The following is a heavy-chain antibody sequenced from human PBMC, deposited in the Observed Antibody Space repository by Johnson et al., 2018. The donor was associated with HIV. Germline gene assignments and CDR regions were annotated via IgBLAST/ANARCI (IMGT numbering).Heavy chain of an antibody. CDR2: IKQDGSEK. D-gene: IGHD2-21*01. J-gene: IGHJ3*02. CDR3: ARPAGKMILVVDDSFHI. Sequence: VQLVESGGGVVQPGRSLRLSCAASAFTFSSYWMNWVRQAPGKGLEWVAKIKQDGSEKYYVDSVKGRFTISRDNVKNLVYLQMNSLRTEDTAVYYCARPAGKMILVVDDSFHIWGQGTMVTVSS. V-gene: IGHV3-7*01. CDR1: AFTFSSYW.